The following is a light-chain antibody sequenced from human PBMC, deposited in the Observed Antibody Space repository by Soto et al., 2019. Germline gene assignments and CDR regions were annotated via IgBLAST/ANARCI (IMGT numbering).Light chain of an antibody. CDR1: QSVDRY. CDR2: DAS. Sequence: VLTQFPATLSLSPGERATLSCRASQSVDRYLAWYQQRPGQAPRLLVYDASNTATGVPARFSGSGSGTDFTLTITSLEPEDFAVYYCQQRKIWPPITFGQGTRLEI. J-gene: IGKJ5*01. V-gene: IGKV3-11*01. CDR3: QQRKIWPPIT.